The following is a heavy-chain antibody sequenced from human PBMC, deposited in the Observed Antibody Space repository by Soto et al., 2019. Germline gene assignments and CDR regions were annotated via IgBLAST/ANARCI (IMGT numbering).Heavy chain of an antibody. D-gene: IGHD5-12*01. J-gene: IGHJ4*02. CDR2: ISGSGDNT. CDR3: AKGHYSGYDLAYFDY. CDR1: GFSFADYA. Sequence: PGGSLRLSCAASGFSFADYAITWVRQAAGKGLEWVSAISGSGDNTYYADSVKGRFTISRDNSKNTPYLQLNSLRAEDTALYYCAKGHYSGYDLAYFDYWGQGTLVTVSS. V-gene: IGHV3-23*01.